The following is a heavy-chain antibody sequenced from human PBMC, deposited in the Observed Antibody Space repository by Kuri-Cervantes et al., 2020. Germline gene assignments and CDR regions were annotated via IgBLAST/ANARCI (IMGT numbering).Heavy chain of an antibody. J-gene: IGHJ4*02. V-gene: IGHV3-7*01. D-gene: IGHD1-26*01. CDR2: IKHDGSEK. Sequence: GGSLRLSCAASGFTFSSYSMNWVRQAPGKGLEWVANIKHDGSEKNYVDSVKGRFSISRDNAKNSLYLQMNSLRAEDTAVYYCARAGKALGYWGQGTLVTVSS. CDR3: ARAGKALGY. CDR1: GFTFSSYS.